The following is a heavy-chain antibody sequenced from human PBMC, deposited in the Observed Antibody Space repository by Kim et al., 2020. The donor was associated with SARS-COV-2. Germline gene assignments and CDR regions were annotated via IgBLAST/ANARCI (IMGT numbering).Heavy chain of an antibody. CDR3: ARVGGRVTADSYYFDY. D-gene: IGHD2-15*01. CDR1: GFTFSDYY. V-gene: IGHV3-11*05. J-gene: IGHJ4*02. CDR2: ISSSSSYT. Sequence: GGSLRLSCAASGFTFSDYYMSWIRQAPGKGLEWVSYISSSSSYTNYADSVKGRFTISRDNAKNSLYLQMNSLRAEDTAVYYCARVGGRVTADSYYFDYWGQGTLVTVSS.